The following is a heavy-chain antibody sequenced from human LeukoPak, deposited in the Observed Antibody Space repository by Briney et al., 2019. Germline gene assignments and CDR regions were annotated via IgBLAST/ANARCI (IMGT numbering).Heavy chain of an antibody. J-gene: IGHJ4*02. CDR3: ARDSASYYGGFFGY. V-gene: IGHV3-23*01. CDR2: TSGTGGRT. D-gene: IGHD1-26*01. Sequence: GGSLRLSCAASGFTFSGYAMPWVRQAPGKGLEWVSATSGTGGRTYYADSVKGRFTISRDNSKNTLYLQMNSLRADDTAVYYCARDSASYYGGFFGYWGQGTLVTVSS. CDR1: GFTFSGYA.